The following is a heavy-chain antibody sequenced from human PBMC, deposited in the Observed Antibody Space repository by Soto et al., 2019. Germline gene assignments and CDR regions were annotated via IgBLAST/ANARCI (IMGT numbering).Heavy chain of an antibody. CDR2: ISNNGGRT. CDR3: AKDHHTTIPGPSDF. V-gene: IGHV3-23*01. D-gene: IGHD3-3*01. J-gene: IGHJ4*02. Sequence: GGSLRLSCAASGFTFSTYAMAWIRQAPGKGLEWVSGISNNGGRTYYAASVKGRFTISRDNSKNTLYLQMNSLSPEDTAIYYWAKDHHTTIPGPSDFGGQATLVTVSS. CDR1: GFTFSTYA.